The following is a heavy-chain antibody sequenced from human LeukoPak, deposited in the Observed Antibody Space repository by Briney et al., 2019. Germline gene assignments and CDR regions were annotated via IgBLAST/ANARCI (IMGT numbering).Heavy chain of an antibody. Sequence: SETLSLTCTVSGGSISSSGYYWGWIRQPSGKGREWIGSIYCSGSTYYNPALKRRVTISVDTTKNQFSLKISSVTAAATAVYYCARGGRGYSSGWFEYWFDPWGQGTLVTASS. D-gene: IGHD6-19*01. J-gene: IGHJ5*02. CDR2: IYCSGST. V-gene: IGHV4-39*07. CDR1: GGSISSSGYY. CDR3: ARGGRGYSSGWFEYWFDP.